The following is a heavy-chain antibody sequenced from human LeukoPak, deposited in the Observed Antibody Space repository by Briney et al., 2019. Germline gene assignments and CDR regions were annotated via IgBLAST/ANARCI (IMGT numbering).Heavy chain of an antibody. CDR1: GYTFSSYF. CDR3: ARTVTYYYDSSGYYYFDY. D-gene: IGHD3-22*01. V-gene: IGHV1-18*01. Sequence: ASVKVSCKASGYTFSSYFLSWVRQAPGQGLEWRGWISAYNGNTNYAQKLQGRVTMTTDTSTSTAYMELRSLRSDDTAVYYCARTVTYYYDSSGYYYFDYWGQGTLVTVSS. CDR2: ISAYNGNT. J-gene: IGHJ4*02.